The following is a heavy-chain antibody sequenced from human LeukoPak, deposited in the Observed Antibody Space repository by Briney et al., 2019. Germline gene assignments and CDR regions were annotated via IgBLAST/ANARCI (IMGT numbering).Heavy chain of an antibody. CDR3: ARSRVVRGPGGDY. Sequence: VASVKVSCKASGCDFSSFDVNWVRQAPGQGLEWMGWVNPKSGNSGYAQKFQGRVTMTTDTSTSTAYMELRSLRSDDTAVYYCARSRVVRGPGGDYWGQGTLVTVSS. CDR1: GCDFSSFD. CDR2: VNPKSGNS. D-gene: IGHD2-2*01. V-gene: IGHV1-8*01. J-gene: IGHJ4*02.